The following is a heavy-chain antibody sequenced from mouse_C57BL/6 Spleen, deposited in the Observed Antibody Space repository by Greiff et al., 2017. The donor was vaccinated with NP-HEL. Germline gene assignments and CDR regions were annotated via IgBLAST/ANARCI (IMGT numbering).Heavy chain of an antibody. CDR1: GYAFSSSW. J-gene: IGHJ4*01. CDR3: ARLYRYAMDY. CDR2: IYPGDGDT. Sequence: VQLQQSGPELVKPGASVKISCKASGYAFSSSWMNWVKQRPGKGLEWIGRIYPGDGDTNYNGKFKGKATLTADKSSSTAYMQLSSLTSEDSAVYFCARLYRYAMDYWGQGTSVTVSS. D-gene: IGHD2-12*01. V-gene: IGHV1-82*01.